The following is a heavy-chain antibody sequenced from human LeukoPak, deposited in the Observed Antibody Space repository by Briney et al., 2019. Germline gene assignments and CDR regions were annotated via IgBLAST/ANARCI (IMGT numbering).Heavy chain of an antibody. CDR3: ARDASSTMIRGVTPDY. CDR1: GFTFSSYS. V-gene: IGHV3-21*01. CDR2: ISSCSSDI. D-gene: IGHD3-10*01. J-gene: IGHJ4*02. Sequence: PGGSLRLSCAASGFTFSSYSMNWVRQAPGKGLEWVSSISSCSSDIYYANSVKGRFTISRDNTKNSLYLQMNSLRAEDTAVYYCARDASSTMIRGVTPDYWGQGTLVTVSS.